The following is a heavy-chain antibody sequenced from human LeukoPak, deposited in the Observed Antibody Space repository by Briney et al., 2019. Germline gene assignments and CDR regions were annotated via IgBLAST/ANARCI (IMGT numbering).Heavy chain of an antibody. CDR3: TTRFGATIRGRYFDY. CDR1: GFTFSNAW. Sequence: GGSLRLSCAASGFTFSNAWMSWVRQAPGKGLEWVGRIKSKTDGGTTDYAAPVKGRFTISRDDSKNTLYLQMNSLKTEDTAVYYCTTRFGATIRGRYFDYWGQGTLVTVSS. J-gene: IGHJ4*02. CDR2: IKSKTDGGTT. D-gene: IGHD5-12*01. V-gene: IGHV3-15*01.